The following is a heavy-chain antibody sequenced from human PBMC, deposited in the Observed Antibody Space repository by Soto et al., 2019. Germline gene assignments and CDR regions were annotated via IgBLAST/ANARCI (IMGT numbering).Heavy chain of an antibody. CDR3: ARDIPYVWSGYSFDY. V-gene: IGHV1-18*01. CDR1: GYTFTSYG. Sequence: ASVKVSCKASGYTFTSYGISWVRQAPGQGLEWMGWISAYNGNTNYAQKLQGRVTMTTDTSTSTAYMELRSLRSDDTAVYYCARDIPYVWSGYSFDYWGQGTLVTVSS. J-gene: IGHJ4*02. D-gene: IGHD3-3*01. CDR2: ISAYNGNT.